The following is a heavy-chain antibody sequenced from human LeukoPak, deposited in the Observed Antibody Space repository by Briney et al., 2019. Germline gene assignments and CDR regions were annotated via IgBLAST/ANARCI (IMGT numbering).Heavy chain of an antibody. CDR3: ARDKEGDSSSWYFGRDWFDP. CDR1: GFTLTSYA. CDR2: ISDANHK. D-gene: IGHD6-13*01. V-gene: IGHV3-30*04. J-gene: IGHJ5*02. Sequence: HSGGSLRLSCTASGFTLTSYAMHWVRQAPGKGLEWVAVISDANHKFYADSVKGRFTISRDNSKNTLYLQMDSLRVEDTALYYCARDKEGDSSSWYFGRDWFDPRGQGTVVTVSS.